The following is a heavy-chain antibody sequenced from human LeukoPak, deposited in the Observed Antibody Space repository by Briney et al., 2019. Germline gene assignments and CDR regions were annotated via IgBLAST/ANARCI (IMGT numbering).Heavy chain of an antibody. V-gene: IGHV4-31*03. Sequence: NASETLSLTCTVSGGSISSGGYYWSWIRQHPGKGLEWIGYIYYSGSTYYNPSLKSRVTISVDTSKNQFSLKLSSVTAADTAVYYCARNYYGSGSLGAFDIWGQGTMVTVSS. CDR1: GGSISSGGYY. CDR2: IYYSGST. J-gene: IGHJ3*02. D-gene: IGHD3-10*01. CDR3: ARNYYGSGSLGAFDI.